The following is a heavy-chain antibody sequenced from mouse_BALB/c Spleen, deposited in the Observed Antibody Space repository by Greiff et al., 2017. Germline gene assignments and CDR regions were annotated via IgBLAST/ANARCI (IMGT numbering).Heavy chain of an antibody. J-gene: IGHJ4*01. V-gene: IGHV1S81*02. CDR1: GYTFTSYW. CDR2: INPSNGRT. Sequence: VQLQQPGAELVKPGASVKLSCKASGYTFTSYWMHWVKQRPGQGLEWIGEINPSNGRTNYNEKFKSKATLTVDKSSSTAYMQLSSLTSEDSAVYYCARDYRYGGGAMDYWGQGTSVTVSS. D-gene: IGHD2-14*01. CDR3: ARDYRYGGGAMDY.